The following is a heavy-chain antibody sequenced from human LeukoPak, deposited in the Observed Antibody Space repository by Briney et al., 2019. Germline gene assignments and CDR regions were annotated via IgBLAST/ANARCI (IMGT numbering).Heavy chain of an antibody. CDR2: IRYDGSNK. D-gene: IGHD7-27*01. V-gene: IGHV3-30*02. J-gene: IGHJ4*02. Sequence: GGSLRLSCAASGFTFSSYAMHWVRQAPGKGLEWVAFIRYDGSNKYYADSVKGRFTISRDNSNNTLYLQMNSLRAEDTAVYYCAKDRQGSQSSGEDYWGREPWSPSPQ. CDR1: GFTFSSYA. CDR3: AKDRQGSQSSGEDY.